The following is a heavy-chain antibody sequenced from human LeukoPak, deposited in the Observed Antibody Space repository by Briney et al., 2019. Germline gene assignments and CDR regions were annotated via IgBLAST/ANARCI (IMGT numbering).Heavy chain of an antibody. V-gene: IGHV4-34*01. CDR2: IHQIGST. CDR3: AKTTYNRGWRVPIDS. J-gene: IGHJ4*02. Sequence: SETLSLTCAVYGGSFSGYYWSWIRQPPGKGQEWIGSIHQIGSTYYNPSLKSRVTTSIDTSKNQFSLILSSVTAADTAVYYCAKTTYNRGWRVPIDSWGRGTLVTVSS. CDR1: GGSFSGYY. D-gene: IGHD6-19*01.